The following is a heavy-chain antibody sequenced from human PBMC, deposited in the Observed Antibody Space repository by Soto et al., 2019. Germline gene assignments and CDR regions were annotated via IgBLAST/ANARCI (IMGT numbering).Heavy chain of an antibody. CDR1: GFTFSSYA. D-gene: IGHD6-13*01. Sequence: EVQLLGSGGGLVQPGGSLRLSCAASGFTFSSYAMSWVRQAPGKGLEWVSAISGSGVSTYYADSVKGRFTISRDNSKNTRYLQMNGLRAEDTAVYYCAKEHHYSSSWSEFDCWGQGTLVTVSS. J-gene: IGHJ4*02. CDR3: AKEHHYSSSWSEFDC. V-gene: IGHV3-23*01. CDR2: ISGSGVST.